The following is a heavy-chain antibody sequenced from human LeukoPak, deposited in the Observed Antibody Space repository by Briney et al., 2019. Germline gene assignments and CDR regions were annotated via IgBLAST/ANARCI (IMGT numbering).Heavy chain of an antibody. Sequence: PSETLSLTCTVSGGSISSSSYYWGWIRQPPGKGLEWIGSIYYSGSTYYNPSLKSRVTISVDTSKNQFSLKLSSVTAADTAVYYCARPVQYFDWLLHYYFDYWGQGTLVTVSS. J-gene: IGHJ4*02. D-gene: IGHD3-9*01. CDR2: IYYSGST. V-gene: IGHV4-39*01. CDR1: GGSISSSSYY. CDR3: ARPVQYFDWLLHYYFDY.